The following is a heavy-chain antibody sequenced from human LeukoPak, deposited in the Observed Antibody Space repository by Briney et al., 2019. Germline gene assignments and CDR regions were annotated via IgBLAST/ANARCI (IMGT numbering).Heavy chain of an antibody. V-gene: IGHV1-2*02. CDR3: ARDFRID. D-gene: IGHD1-26*01. CDR2: INPDSGGT. Sequence: ASVKVSCKSSGYTFTGYHIHWVRQAPGQGLEWMGLINPDSGGTSYAQQFQGRVTMTRDTSISTVYMELSSLRSDDTAVYYCARDFRIDWGQGTLVTVSS. J-gene: IGHJ4*02. CDR1: GYTFTGYH.